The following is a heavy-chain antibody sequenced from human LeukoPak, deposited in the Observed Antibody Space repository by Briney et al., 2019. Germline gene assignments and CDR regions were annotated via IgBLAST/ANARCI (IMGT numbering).Heavy chain of an antibody. D-gene: IGHD3-22*01. V-gene: IGHV3-48*03. J-gene: IGHJ6*02. Sequence: GGSLRLSCAASGFTFSSYEMNWVRQAPGKGLEWVSYISSSASTVYYADSVKGRFTISRDNAKNSLYLQMNSLRAEDTAVYYCARDRRYYDSSGYYYYYYGMDVWGQGTTVTVSS. CDR3: ARDRRYYDSSGYYYYYYGMDV. CDR2: ISSSASTV. CDR1: GFTFSSYE.